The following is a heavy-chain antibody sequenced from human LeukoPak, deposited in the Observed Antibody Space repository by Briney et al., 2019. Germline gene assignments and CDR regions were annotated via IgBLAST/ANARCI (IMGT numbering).Heavy chain of an antibody. V-gene: IGHV1-8*03. CDR2: MNPNSGNT. CDR3: ARGKAARPHYYYYYMDV. D-gene: IGHD6-6*01. J-gene: IGHJ6*03. CDR1: GYTFTSYD. Sequence: ASVKVSCKASGYTFTSYDINWVRQATGQGPEWMGWMNPNSGNTGYAQKFQGRVTITRNTSISTAYMELSSLRSEDTAVYYCARGKAARPHYYYYYMDVWGKGTTVTVSS.